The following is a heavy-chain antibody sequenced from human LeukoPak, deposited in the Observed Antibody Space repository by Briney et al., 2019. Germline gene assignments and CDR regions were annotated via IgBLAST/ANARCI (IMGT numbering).Heavy chain of an antibody. Sequence: PSETLSLTCTVSGGSISGYYWSWIRQPPGKGLEWVGYIYYSGSTNYNPSLKSRVTISVDTSKNQFSLKLTSVTAADTAVYYCARHVVVVRGGSHFDYWGQGTLVTVSS. CDR1: GGSISGYY. D-gene: IGHD2-15*01. J-gene: IGHJ4*02. V-gene: IGHV4-59*08. CDR3: ARHVVVVRGGSHFDY. CDR2: IYYSGST.